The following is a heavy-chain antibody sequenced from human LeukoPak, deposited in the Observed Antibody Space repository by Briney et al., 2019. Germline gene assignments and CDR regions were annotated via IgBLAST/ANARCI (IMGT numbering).Heavy chain of an antibody. J-gene: IGHJ6*02. CDR2: INPSGGRT. Sequence: GSVKVSCKASGYTFTSYYMHWVRQAPGQGLEWMGIINPSGGRTSYAQKFQGRVTMTRDTSTSTVYMELRSLRSEDTAVYYCARETTTGEYGSGEDYGMDVWGQGTTVTVSS. CDR1: GYTFTSYY. D-gene: IGHD3-10*01. V-gene: IGHV1-46*01. CDR3: ARETTTGEYGSGEDYGMDV.